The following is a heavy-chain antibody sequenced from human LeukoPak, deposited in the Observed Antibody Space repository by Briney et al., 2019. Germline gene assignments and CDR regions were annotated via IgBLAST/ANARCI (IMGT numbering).Heavy chain of an antibody. CDR3: AKGPAVGTPHYYMDV. CDR2: IWYDGSNE. V-gene: IGHV3-33*06. CDR1: GFTFSSYG. J-gene: IGHJ6*03. Sequence: PGGSLRLSCAASGFTFSSYGMHWVRQAPGKGLEWVALIWYDGSNEYYADSVKGRFTISRDNSKNTLYLQMNSLRTEDTAVYYCAKGPAVGTPHYYMDVWGKGTTVTVSS. D-gene: IGHD4-23*01.